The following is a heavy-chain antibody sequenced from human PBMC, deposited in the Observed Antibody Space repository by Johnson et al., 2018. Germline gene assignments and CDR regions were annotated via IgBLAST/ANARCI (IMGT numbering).Heavy chain of an antibody. CDR2: IYYSGST. V-gene: IGHV4-39*07. J-gene: IGHJ3*02. CDR1: GGSISSSSYF. CDR3: ARVTTSKHAFDI. Sequence: QVQLQESGPGLVKPSETLSLSCTVSGGSISSSSYFWGWIRQPPGKGLEWIGTIYYSGSTYYNTSLKSRVTISVHTSKNQFSLNLSSVTAADTAVYYCARVTTSKHAFDIWGQGTMVTVSS. D-gene: IGHD1-1*01.